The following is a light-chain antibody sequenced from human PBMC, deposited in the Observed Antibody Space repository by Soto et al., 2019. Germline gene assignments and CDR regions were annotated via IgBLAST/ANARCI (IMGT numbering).Light chain of an antibody. CDR1: SSDVGAYNY. CDR2: EVN. CDR3: ASYTTGSTHV. V-gene: IGLV2-14*01. Sequence: QSVLTQSASVSGSPGQSITISCTGTSSDVGAYNYVSWYQQHPGKVPKLIIFEVNNRPSGISSRFSGSKSGNTASLTISGLQAEDEADYYCASYTTGSTHVFGSGTKVTVL. J-gene: IGLJ1*01.